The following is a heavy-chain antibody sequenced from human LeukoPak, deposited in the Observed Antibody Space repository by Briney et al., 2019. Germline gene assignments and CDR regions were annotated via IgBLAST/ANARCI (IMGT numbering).Heavy chain of an antibody. CDR2: IHTSEST. CDR3: ARDRYYYDGSARYFDY. J-gene: IGHJ4*02. D-gene: IGHD3-22*01. V-gene: IGHV4-61*02. CDR1: GGSISSGGYS. Sequence: SQTLSLTCAVSGGSISSGGYSWSWIRQPPGKGLEWIGRIHTSESTNYSPSLKSRVTISVNTSKNQFSLKLSSVTAADTAVYYCARDRYYYDGSARYFDYWGQGTLVTVSS.